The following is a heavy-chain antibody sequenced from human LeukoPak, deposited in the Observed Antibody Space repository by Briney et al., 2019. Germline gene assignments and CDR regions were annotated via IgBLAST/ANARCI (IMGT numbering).Heavy chain of an antibody. J-gene: IGHJ4*02. Sequence: GGSLRLSCAASGFTFNRNAISWVRQAPGKGLEWVSTIGGSGDKTFYADSVKGRFTISRDNSENMLHLQMSSLTGEDTALYYCVRRGDASSGWGDHDYWGRGALVTVSS. CDR3: VRRGDASSGWGDHDY. V-gene: IGHV3-23*01. CDR1: GFTFNRNA. D-gene: IGHD6-19*01. CDR2: IGGSGDKT.